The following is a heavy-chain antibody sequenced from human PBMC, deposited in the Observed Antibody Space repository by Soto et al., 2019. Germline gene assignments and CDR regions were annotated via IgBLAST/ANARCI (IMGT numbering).Heavy chain of an antibody. J-gene: IGHJ4*02. CDR2: ISYAVSNK. CDR1: GFTFSIYG. CDR3: AKALYYCYYLLDY. D-gene: IGHD4-17*01. V-gene: IGHV3-30*18. Sequence: QVQLVESGGVVVQPGRSLRLSCAASGFTFSIYGMHWVRQDPGKGLEWVAVISYAVSNKYYADSVKVRFTISRDKSKNTLYLHMNSLSAADTAVYYCAKALYYCYYLLDYWGQGTLVTVSS.